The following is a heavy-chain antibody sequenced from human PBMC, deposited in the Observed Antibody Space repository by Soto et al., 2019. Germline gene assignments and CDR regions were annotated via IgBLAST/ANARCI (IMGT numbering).Heavy chain of an antibody. J-gene: IGHJ6*02. Sequence: SDTLSLTCTVSGGSIRSSSYYWGWNRQPPGKGLERIGSIYYSGSTYYNPSLKSRVTISVDTSKNQFSLKLSSVTAADTAVYYCATSIYGGNEVYYYGMDVWGQGTTVTVSS. CDR2: IYYSGST. D-gene: IGHD4-17*01. CDR3: ATSIYGGNEVYYYGMDV. V-gene: IGHV4-39*01. CDR1: GGSIRSSSYY.